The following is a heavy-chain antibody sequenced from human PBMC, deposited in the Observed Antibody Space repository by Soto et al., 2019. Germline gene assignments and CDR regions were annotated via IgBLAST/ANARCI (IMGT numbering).Heavy chain of an antibody. CDR3: ARDRAVAGILFDY. V-gene: IGHV3-33*01. CDR2: IWYDGSNK. D-gene: IGHD6-19*01. Sequence: GGSLRLSCAASGFTFSSYGMHWVRQAPGKGLEWVAVIWYDGSNKYYADSVKGRFTISRDSSKNTLYLQMNSLRAEDTAVYYCARDRAVAGILFDYWGQGTLVTVSS. J-gene: IGHJ4*02. CDR1: GFTFSSYG.